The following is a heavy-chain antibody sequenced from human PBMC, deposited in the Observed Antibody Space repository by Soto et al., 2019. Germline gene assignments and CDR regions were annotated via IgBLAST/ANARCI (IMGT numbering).Heavy chain of an antibody. CDR2: MNPNSGNT. Sequence: QVQLVQSGAEVKKPGASVKVSCKASGYTFTSYDINWVRQATGQGLEWMGWMNPNSGNTGYAQKFQGRVTMTRNTSISTADMELSSLRSEDTAVYYCARGRSSSWGDDFDYWGQGTLVTVSS. D-gene: IGHD6-13*01. CDR1: GYTFTSYD. V-gene: IGHV1-8*01. CDR3: ARGRSSSWGDDFDY. J-gene: IGHJ4*02.